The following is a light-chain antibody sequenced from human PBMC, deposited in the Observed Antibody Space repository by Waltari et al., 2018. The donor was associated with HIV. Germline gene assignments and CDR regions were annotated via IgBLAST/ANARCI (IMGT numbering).Light chain of an antibody. Sequence: VMTQTPRPSSVTLGQQASIPCQFRESLVHSDGNTYLTWLHQRPGQPPRLLIHKISSRFSGVPDRFSGSGAGTDFTLKISRVEPEDVGVYYCMQVTQFPWTFGQGTKVEIK. CDR3: MQVTQFPWT. V-gene: IGKV2-24*01. CDR2: KIS. J-gene: IGKJ1*01. CDR1: ESLVHSDGNTY.